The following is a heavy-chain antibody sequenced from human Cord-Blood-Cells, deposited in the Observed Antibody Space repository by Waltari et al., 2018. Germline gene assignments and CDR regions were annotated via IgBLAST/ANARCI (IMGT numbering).Heavy chain of an antibody. D-gene: IGHD5-12*01. J-gene: IGHJ4*02. V-gene: IGHV3-9*01. CDR2: ISWNSGSI. CDR1: GFTFDDYA. CDR3: AKDLGDGGYY. Sequence: EVQLVESGGGLVQPGRSLRLSCAASGFTFDDYAMHWVRQAPGKGLEWVSGISWNSGSIGYADSVKGRFTISRDNAKNSLYLQMNSLRAEDTALYYCAKDLGDGGYYWGQGTLVTVSS.